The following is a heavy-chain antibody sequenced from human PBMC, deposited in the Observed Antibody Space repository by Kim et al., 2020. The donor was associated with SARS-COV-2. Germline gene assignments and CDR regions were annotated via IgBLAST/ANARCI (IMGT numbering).Heavy chain of an antibody. D-gene: IGHD3-22*01. CDR3: ARITTQYYYDTSGSYYSFDL. Sequence: SGPMLVKPTETLTLTCTVSGFSLSKTTMGVSWIRQPPGKALEWLAHIFSNDEKSYSTSLKSRLTISKDTSKSQVVLTMTNMDPVDTATYYCARITTQYYYDTSGSYYSFDLWGQGTLVIVSS. J-gene: IGHJ4*02. CDR2: IFSNDEK. CDR1: GFSLSKTTMG. V-gene: IGHV2-26*01.